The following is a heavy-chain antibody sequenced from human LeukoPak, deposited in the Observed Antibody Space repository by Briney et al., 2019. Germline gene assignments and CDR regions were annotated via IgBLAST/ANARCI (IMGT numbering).Heavy chain of an antibody. Sequence: SETLSLTCSVSGGSISSYYWSWIRQPPGKGLEWIGYIHDSGTTNYNPSLKRRVTISVDTSKNQFSLKLSSVTAADTAVYYCARLPNDYHDYWGQGILVTVSS. CDR1: GGSISSYY. V-gene: IGHV4-59*08. CDR2: IHDSGTT. J-gene: IGHJ4*02. CDR3: ARLPNDYHDY.